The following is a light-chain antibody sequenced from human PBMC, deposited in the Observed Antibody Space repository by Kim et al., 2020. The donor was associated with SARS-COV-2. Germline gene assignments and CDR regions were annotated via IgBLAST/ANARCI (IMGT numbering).Light chain of an antibody. CDR2: AAS. V-gene: IGKV1-39*01. CDR3: QQSYNTPQT. Sequence: ASVGDRVTIICRASQTISTYLNWYQQKPGKAHKLLIYAASSLQSGVPSRFSGSGSETDFTLTISSLQPEDFATYYCQQSYNTPQTFGQGTKVDIK. CDR1: QTISTY. J-gene: IGKJ1*01.